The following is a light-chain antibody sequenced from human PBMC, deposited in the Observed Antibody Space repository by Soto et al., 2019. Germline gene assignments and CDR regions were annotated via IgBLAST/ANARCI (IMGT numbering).Light chain of an antibody. CDR2: GST. CDR1: SSNIGSHT. CDR3: QSYDSRLTLSV. J-gene: IGLJ3*02. Sequence: QSVLTQPPSASGTPGQRITISCSGSSSNIGSHTVNWHQQVPGTAPKLLISGSTNRPLGIPDRFSGSKSGTSASLAIAGLQAEDEGDYYCQSYDSRLTLSVFGGGTKLTVL. V-gene: IGLV1-40*01.